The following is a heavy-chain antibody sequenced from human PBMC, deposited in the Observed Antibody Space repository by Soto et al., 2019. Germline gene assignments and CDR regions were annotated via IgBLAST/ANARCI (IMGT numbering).Heavy chain of an antibody. J-gene: IGHJ4*02. CDR2: ISSSGSTI. V-gene: IGHV3-48*03. Sequence: PGVSLRLSGAASGFTFSSYEMNWVRQAPGKGLEWVSYISSSGSTIYYADSVKGRFTISRDNAKNSLYLQMNSLRAEDTAVYYCARVSHNDYSNHWSIDYWGQGTLVTVSS. CDR1: GFTFSSYE. D-gene: IGHD4-4*01. CDR3: ARVSHNDYSNHWSIDY.